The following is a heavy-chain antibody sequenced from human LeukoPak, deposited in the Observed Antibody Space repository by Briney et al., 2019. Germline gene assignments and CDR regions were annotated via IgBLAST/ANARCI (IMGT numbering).Heavy chain of an antibody. D-gene: IGHD6-6*01. CDR2: IKQDGSEK. V-gene: IGHV3-7*05. CDR1: GFAFSSCT. CDR3: APHSSSILY. J-gene: IGHJ4*02. Sequence: GGSLRLPCAASGFAFSSCTMHWVRQAPGKGLEWVANIKQDGSEKYYVDSVKGRFTISRDNAKNSLYLQMNSLRAEDTAVYYCAPHSSSILYWGQGTLVTVSS.